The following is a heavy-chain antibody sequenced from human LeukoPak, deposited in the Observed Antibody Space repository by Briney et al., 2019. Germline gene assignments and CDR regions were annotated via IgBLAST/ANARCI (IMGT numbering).Heavy chain of an antibody. D-gene: IGHD7-27*01. CDR3: ATDPGLTGELLFSD. CDR1: GYTLTELS. CDR2: FDPEDGET. Sequence: ASVKVSCKVSGYTLTELSMHWVRQAPGRGLEWMGGFDPEDGETIYAQKFQGRVTMTEDTSTDTAYMELSSLRSEDTAVYYCATDPGLTGELLFSDWGQGTLVTVSS. J-gene: IGHJ4*02. V-gene: IGHV1-24*01.